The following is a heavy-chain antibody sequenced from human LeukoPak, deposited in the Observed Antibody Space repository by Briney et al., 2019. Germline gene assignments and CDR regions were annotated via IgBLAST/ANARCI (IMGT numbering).Heavy chain of an antibody. V-gene: IGHV4-34*01. CDR1: GGSFSGYY. J-gene: IGHJ5*02. CDR3: ARRDIVVVVAARKGHWFDP. Sequence: PSETLSLTCAVYGGSFSGYYWSWIRQPPGKGLEWIGEINHSGSTNYNPSLKSRVTISVDTSKNQFSLKLSSVTAADTAVYYCARRDIVVVVAARKGHWFDPWGQGTLVTVSS. D-gene: IGHD2-15*01. CDR2: INHSGST.